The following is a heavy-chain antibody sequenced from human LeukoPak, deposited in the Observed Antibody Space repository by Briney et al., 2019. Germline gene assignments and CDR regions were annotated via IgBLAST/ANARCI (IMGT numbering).Heavy chain of an antibody. Sequence: ASVKVSCKASGYTFTGYYMHWVRQAPGQGLEWMGWINPNSGGTNYAQKFQGRVTMTRDTSISTAYMELSRLRSDDTAVYYCASTHPYCSSTSCYPDNWFGPWGQGTLVTVSS. CDR1: GYTFTGYY. CDR3: ASTHPYCSSTSCYPDNWFGP. D-gene: IGHD2-2*01. V-gene: IGHV1-2*02. CDR2: INPNSGGT. J-gene: IGHJ5*02.